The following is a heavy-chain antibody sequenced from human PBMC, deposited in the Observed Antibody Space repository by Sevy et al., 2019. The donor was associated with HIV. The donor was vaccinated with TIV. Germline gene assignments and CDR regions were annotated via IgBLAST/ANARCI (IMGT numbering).Heavy chain of an antibody. CDR3: ARARSDSYYDSSSRGAFDI. CDR1: GGSISSGGYY. D-gene: IGHD3-22*01. V-gene: IGHV4-31*03. Sequence: SETLSLTCTVSGGSISSGGYYWSWIRQHPGKGLEWIGYIYYSGSTYYNPSLKSRVTISVDTSKNQFSLKPSSVTAADTAVYYCARARSDSYYDSSSRGAFDIWGQGTMVTVSS. CDR2: IYYSGST. J-gene: IGHJ3*02.